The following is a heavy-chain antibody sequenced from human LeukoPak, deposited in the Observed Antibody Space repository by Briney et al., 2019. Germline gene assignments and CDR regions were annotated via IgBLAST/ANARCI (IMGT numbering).Heavy chain of an antibody. CDR3: ARGGRDFWSGYYGLYYFDY. Sequence: GGSLKLSCEASGFTFSSYDMHWVRQATGKGLEWVSAIGTAGDTYYPGSVKGRFTISRENAKNSLYLQMNSLRAGDTAVYYCARGGRDFWSGYYGLYYFDYWGQGTLVTVSS. D-gene: IGHD3-3*01. CDR2: IGTAGDT. CDR1: GFTFSSYD. V-gene: IGHV3-13*01. J-gene: IGHJ4*02.